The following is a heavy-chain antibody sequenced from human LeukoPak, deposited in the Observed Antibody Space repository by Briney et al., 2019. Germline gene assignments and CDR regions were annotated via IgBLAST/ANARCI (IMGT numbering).Heavy chain of an antibody. CDR1: GYTFTSYG. J-gene: IGHJ4*02. V-gene: IGHV1-18*01. D-gene: IGHD3-16*02. CDR2: ISAYNGNT. Sequence: GASVKVSCKASGYTFTSYGISWVRQAPGQGLEWMGWISAYNGNTNYAQKLQGRVTMTTDTSTSTAYMELRSLRSDDTAVYYCARVRRFDYVWGSYRFPYFDYWGQGTLVTVSS. CDR3: ARVRRFDYVWGSYRFPYFDY.